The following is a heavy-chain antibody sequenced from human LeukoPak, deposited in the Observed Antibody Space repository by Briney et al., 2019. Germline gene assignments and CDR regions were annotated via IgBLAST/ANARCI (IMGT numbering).Heavy chain of an antibody. J-gene: IGHJ4*02. Sequence: GGSLRLSCAASGFTFGWSTMSWVRQAPGKGLEWVAKMKEDGSDIHYVDSVKGRFTISRDNSKNTLYLQMNSLRAEDTAVYHCAKDFEPDYWGQGTLVTVSS. CDR3: AKDFEPDY. V-gene: IGHV3-7*03. D-gene: IGHD3-9*01. CDR2: MKEDGSDI. CDR1: GFTFGWST.